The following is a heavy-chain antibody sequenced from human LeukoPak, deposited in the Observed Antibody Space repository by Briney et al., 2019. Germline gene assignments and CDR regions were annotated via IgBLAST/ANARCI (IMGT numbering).Heavy chain of an antibody. V-gene: IGHV3-7*04. CDR3: ARAYAGGIFDS. D-gene: IGHD3-16*01. J-gene: IGHJ4*02. CDR2: IKEDGSEN. CDR1: GFTFSDYW. Sequence: GGSLRLSCVASGFTFSDYWMSWVRQAPGKGLEWVANIKEDGSENYCVDSVRGRFTISRDNAKNSLYLQMNSLRAEDTAMYYCARAYAGGIFDSWGQGTLVTVSS.